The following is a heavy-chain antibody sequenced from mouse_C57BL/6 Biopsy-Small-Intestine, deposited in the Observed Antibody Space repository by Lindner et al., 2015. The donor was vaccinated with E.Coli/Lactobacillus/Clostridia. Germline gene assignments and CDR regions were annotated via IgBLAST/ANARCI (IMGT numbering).Heavy chain of an antibody. Sequence: VQLQESGAELVKPGASVKMSCKASGYTFTTYPIEWMRQSHGKSLEWIGNFHPYNDDTKYNEKFKGKATLTVEKSCSTVYLELSRLTSDDSAVYYCARGRGSTYYYFDYWGRGTTLTVSS. D-gene: IGHD1-1*01. CDR3: ARGRGSTYYYFDY. J-gene: IGHJ2*01. CDR1: GYTFTTYP. V-gene: IGHV1-47*01. CDR2: FHPYNDDT.